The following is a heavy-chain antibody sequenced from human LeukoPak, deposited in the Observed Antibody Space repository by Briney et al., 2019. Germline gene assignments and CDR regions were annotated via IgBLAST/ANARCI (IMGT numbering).Heavy chain of an antibody. V-gene: IGHV3-23*01. J-gene: IGHJ6*02. D-gene: IGHD6-19*01. Sequence: GGSLRLSCAASGFTFSSYAMSWVRQAPGEGLEWVSAISGSGGSTYYADSVKGRFTISRDNSKNTLYLQMNSLRAEDTAVYYCAKNSGSGWYYADRRYYYGMDVWGQGTTVTVSS. CDR2: ISGSGGST. CDR3: AKNSGSGWYYADRRYYYGMDV. CDR1: GFTFSSYA.